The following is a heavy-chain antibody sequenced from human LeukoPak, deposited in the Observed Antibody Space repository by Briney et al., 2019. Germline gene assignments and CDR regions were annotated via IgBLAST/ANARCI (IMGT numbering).Heavy chain of an antibody. CDR2: INHSGST. CDR1: GGSFSGYY. J-gene: IGHJ5*02. Sequence: PSETLSLTCAVYGGSFSGYYWSWIRQPPGKGLEWIGEINHSGSTNYNPSLKSRVTISVDTSKNQFSLKLSSVTAADTALYYCARVIKFTMTRGAVWFDPWGQGTLVTVSS. V-gene: IGHV4-34*01. D-gene: IGHD3-22*01. CDR3: ARVIKFTMTRGAVWFDP.